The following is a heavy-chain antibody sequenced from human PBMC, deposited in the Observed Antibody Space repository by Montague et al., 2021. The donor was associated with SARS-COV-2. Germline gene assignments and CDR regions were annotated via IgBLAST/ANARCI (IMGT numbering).Heavy chain of an antibody. CDR3: WGGVGAPYYYYGMDV. CDR2: IYYRGST. J-gene: IGHJ6*02. Sequence: SETLSLTCTVSGGSINSSYWSWIRQPPGKGLEWIGYIYYRGSTNYNPSLKTRVTISVDTSKNQFSLKLSSVTAADTAVYYSWGGVGAPYYYYGMDVWGQGTTVTVSS. V-gene: IGHV4-59*08. D-gene: IGHD1-26*01. CDR1: GGSINSSY.